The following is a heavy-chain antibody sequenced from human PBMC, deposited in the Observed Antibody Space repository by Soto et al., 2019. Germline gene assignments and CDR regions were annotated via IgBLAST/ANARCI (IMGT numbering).Heavy chain of an antibody. J-gene: IGHJ3*02. CDR1: GFTFSSHA. D-gene: IGHD5-18*01. V-gene: IGHV3-23*01. CDR3: AKDVPYGGYSAFDI. CDR2: ISGSGDNT. Sequence: GSLRLSCAASGFTFSSHAMSWVRQAPGKGLEWVSVISGSGDNTYYVDFMKGRLTISRDNSKNTLFLHMNSLRAEDTAVYYCAKDVPYGGYSAFDIWGHGTMVTVSS.